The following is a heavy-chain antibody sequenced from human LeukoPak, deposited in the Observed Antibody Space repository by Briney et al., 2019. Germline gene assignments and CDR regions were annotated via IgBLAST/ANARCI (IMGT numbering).Heavy chain of an antibody. CDR2: IYHTGST. V-gene: IGHV4-38-2*02. CDR3: ARGWDSSGWDY. D-gene: IGHD6-19*01. CDR1: GDSISNGYY. J-gene: IGHJ4*02. Sequence: SETLSLTCTVSGDSISNGYYWGWIRQPPGKGLEWIGSIYHTGSTYYNPSLKSRVTISVDTSKNQFSLKLSSVTAADTAVYYCARGWDSSGWDYWGQGTLVTVSS.